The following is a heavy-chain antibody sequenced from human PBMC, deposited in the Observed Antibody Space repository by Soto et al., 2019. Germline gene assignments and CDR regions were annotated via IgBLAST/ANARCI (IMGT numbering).Heavy chain of an antibody. CDR1: GGTFSSYA. CDR3: ALFLGYYDFAS. V-gene: IGHV1-69*13. J-gene: IGHJ4*02. D-gene: IGHD3-3*01. Sequence: GASEKVSCKASGGTFSSYANSWVRQAPGQGLEWMGGIIPIFGTANYAQKFQGRVTITADESTSTAYMELSSLRSEDTAVYYCALFLGYYDFASWGQGTLVTVSS. CDR2: IIPIFGTA.